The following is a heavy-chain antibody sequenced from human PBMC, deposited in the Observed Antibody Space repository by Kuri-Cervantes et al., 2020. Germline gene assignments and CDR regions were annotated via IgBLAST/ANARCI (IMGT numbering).Heavy chain of an antibody. CDR3: TTGLSAAGYYYGMDV. V-gene: IGHV3-30*03. CDR1: GFTFDDYA. J-gene: IGHJ6*02. D-gene: IGHD6-13*01. CDR2: ISYDGSNK. Sequence: GESLKISCAASGFTFDDYAMHWVRQAPGKGLEWVAVISYDGSNKYYADSVKGRFTISRDNSKNTLYLQINSLKAEDTAVYYCTTGLSAAGYYYGMDVWGQGTTVTVSS.